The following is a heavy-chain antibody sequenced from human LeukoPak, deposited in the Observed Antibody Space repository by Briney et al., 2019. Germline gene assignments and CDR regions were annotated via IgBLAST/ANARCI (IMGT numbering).Heavy chain of an antibody. CDR1: GGSISSYY. CDR2: IYYSGST. CDR3: VRDTNYYDSSAFDI. Sequence: SETLSLTCTVSGGSISSYYWSWIRQPPGKGLEWIGYIYYSGSTNYNPSLKSRVTISVDKSKNQFSLKLSSMTAADTAVYYCVRDTNYYDSSAFDIWGQGTMVTVSS. V-gene: IGHV4-59*12. D-gene: IGHD3-22*01. J-gene: IGHJ3*02.